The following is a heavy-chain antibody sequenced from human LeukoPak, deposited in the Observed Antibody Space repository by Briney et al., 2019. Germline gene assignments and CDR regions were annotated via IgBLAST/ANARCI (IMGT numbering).Heavy chain of an antibody. CDR1: GGSIGSSNW. V-gene: IGHV4-4*07. CDR2: IYTSGST. D-gene: IGHD2-2*01. J-gene: IGHJ4*02. CDR3: ARDRSSGYQQPGVFDY. Sequence: PSETLSLTCAVSGGSIGSSNWWSWIRQPAGKGLEWIGRIYTSGSTNYNPSLKSRVTMSVDTSKNQFSLKLSSVTAADTAVYYCARDRSSGYQQPGVFDYWGQGTLVTVSS.